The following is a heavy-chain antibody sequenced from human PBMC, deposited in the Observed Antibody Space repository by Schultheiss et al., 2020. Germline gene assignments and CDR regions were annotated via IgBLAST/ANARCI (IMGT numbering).Heavy chain of an antibody. D-gene: IGHD2-2*01. Sequence: ASVKVSCKASGGTFSSYAISWVRQAPGQGLEWMGWISAYNGNTNYAQKLQGRVTMTTDTSTSTAYMELRSLRSDDTAVYYCATGEGVPAAIRSGYYYMDVWGKGTTVTVAS. CDR3: ATGEGVPAAIRSGYYYMDV. J-gene: IGHJ6*03. CDR1: GGTFSSYA. CDR2: ISAYNGNT. V-gene: IGHV1-18*01.